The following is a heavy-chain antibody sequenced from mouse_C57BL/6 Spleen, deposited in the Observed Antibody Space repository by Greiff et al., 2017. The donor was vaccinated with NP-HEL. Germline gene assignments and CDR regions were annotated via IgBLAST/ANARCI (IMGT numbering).Heavy chain of an antibody. D-gene: IGHD2-5*01. J-gene: IGHJ1*03. CDR3: ARTYSNYGYFDV. CDR1: GYTFTSYW. Sequence: QVQLQQPGAELVMPGASVKLSCKASGYTFTSYWMHWVKQRPGQGLEWIGEIDPSDSYTNYNQKFKGKSTLTVDKSSSTAYVQLSSLTSEDSAVYYYARTYSNYGYFDVWGTGTTVTVSS. CDR2: IDPSDSYT. V-gene: IGHV1-69*01.